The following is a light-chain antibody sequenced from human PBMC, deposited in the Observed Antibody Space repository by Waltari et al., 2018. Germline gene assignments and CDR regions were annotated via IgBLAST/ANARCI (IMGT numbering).Light chain of an antibody. CDR1: QSISTNY. Sequence: EIVLTQSPGTLYLSPGERVTLSCRASQSISTNYLAWYQQRPGQAPSLLIYGASTRATGIPDRFSGSGSATDFTLTISRLEPEDFAVYYCQHYGTSPLTFGGGTKVEIK. CDR3: QHYGTSPLT. V-gene: IGKV3-20*01. J-gene: IGKJ4*01. CDR2: GAS.